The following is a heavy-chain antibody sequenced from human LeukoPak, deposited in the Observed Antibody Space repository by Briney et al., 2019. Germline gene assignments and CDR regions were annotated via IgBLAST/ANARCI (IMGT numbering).Heavy chain of an antibody. J-gene: IGHJ5*02. Sequence: GGSLRLSCAASKFTFSSYWMSWVRQAPGKGLEWVANIKQDGSVQFYMDSLKGRFSVSRDNAKDSLYLQMNGLRVEDTAVYYCTRLQIAVAGPNWFDPWGQGTLVTVSS. CDR1: KFTFSSYW. CDR2: IKQDGSVQ. D-gene: IGHD6-19*01. CDR3: TRLQIAVAGPNWFDP. V-gene: IGHV3-7*01.